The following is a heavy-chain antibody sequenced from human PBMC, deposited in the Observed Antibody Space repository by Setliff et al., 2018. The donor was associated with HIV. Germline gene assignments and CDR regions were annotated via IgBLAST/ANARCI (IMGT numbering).Heavy chain of an antibody. CDR2: IYYSGST. CDR3: ATNRVGDYPLDY. J-gene: IGHJ4*02. D-gene: IGHD3-16*01. Sequence: SETLSLTCTVSCGSISSYYWSWIRQPPGKGLEWIGYIYYSGSTNYNPSLKSRVTISVDTSKNQFSLKLRSVTAADTAVYYCATNRVGDYPLDYWGRGTLVTVSS. CDR1: CGSISSYY. V-gene: IGHV4-59*08.